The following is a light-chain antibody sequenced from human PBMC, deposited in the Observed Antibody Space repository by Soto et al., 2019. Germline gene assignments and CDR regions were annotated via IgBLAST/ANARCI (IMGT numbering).Light chain of an antibody. V-gene: IGKV3D-15*01. CDR3: QQYYNWRAIT. Sequence: IGITQSPSTLSVSPGEGATLSCRASESIANNLAWYQQRPGQAPRLLIYGASTRATGIPARFSGSGSGTEFTLSISRLQSEDFALYYCQQYYNWRAITFGQGTRLEIK. CDR2: GAS. CDR1: ESIANN. J-gene: IGKJ5*01.